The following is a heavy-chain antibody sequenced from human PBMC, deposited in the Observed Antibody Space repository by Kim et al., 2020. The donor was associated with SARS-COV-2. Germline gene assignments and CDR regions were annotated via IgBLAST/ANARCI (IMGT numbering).Heavy chain of an antibody. V-gene: IGHV4-39*01. CDR1: GDSISSSNYY. D-gene: IGHD3-10*01. CDR3: ARLVSAMVLGNDAFDI. CDR2: IFYSGSG. Sequence: SETLSLTCTVSGDSISSSNYYWGWIRQPPGEGLQWIGSIFYSGSGDYNPSLRSRVTISVDTSKNQFSLRLNSVTAADTALYYCARLVSAMVLGNDAFDIWGQGTMVTVSS. J-gene: IGHJ3*02.